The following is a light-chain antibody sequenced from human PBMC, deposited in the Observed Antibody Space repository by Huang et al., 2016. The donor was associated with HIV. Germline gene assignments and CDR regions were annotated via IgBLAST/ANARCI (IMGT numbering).Light chain of an antibody. V-gene: IGKV3-15*01. Sequence: DTVMTQTPATLSVSPGARATLPCRASQSVGIKLAWFQQKPGQTPRLLIHGASTRATGIPARFSGSGSGTEFTLTISSLQSEDFAVYYCQQYNNWPYTFGQGTKLEIK. CDR2: GAS. J-gene: IGKJ2*01. CDR3: QQYNNWPYT. CDR1: QSVGIK.